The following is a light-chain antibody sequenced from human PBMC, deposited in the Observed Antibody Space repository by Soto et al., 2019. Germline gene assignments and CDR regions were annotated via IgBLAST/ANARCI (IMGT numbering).Light chain of an antibody. CDR2: YAS. CDR3: QQHNNWPRT. V-gene: IGKV3D-15*01. CDR1: QSVGSY. J-gene: IGKJ1*01. Sequence: EIVMTQSPATLSVSPGEGATLSCRASQSVGSYLAWYQQKPGQAPRLLIYYASTRATGIPARFSGSGSGTEFTLTINSLQSEDFAVYYCQQHNNWPRTLGQGTKVDIK.